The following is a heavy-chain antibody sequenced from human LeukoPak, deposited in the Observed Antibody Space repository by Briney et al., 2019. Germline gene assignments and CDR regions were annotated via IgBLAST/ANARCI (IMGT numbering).Heavy chain of an antibody. Sequence: PRRSLRLSCAASGFTFSNFWMTWVRQAPGIGLEWLANIKQVGSEEFYVDSVKGRFTISRDNAENSLYLQMNSLRVDDTAVYYCVRIYCSRGSCYSSNGFDSWGQGTLVTVSS. J-gene: IGHJ5*01. CDR1: GFTFSNFW. CDR2: IKQVGSEE. CDR3: VRIYCSRGSCYSSNGFDS. V-gene: IGHV3-7*05. D-gene: IGHD2-15*01.